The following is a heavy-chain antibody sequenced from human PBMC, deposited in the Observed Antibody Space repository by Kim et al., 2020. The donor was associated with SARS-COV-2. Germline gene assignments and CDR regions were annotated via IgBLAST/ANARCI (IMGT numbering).Heavy chain of an antibody. CDR2: SRGATI. CDR3: ARGLDS. V-gene: IGHV3-48*03. Sequence: SRGATIYYADSVKGRFTVARDNVKNSLSLQMNSLRVEDTAVYYCARGLDSWGRGTLVTVSS. J-gene: IGHJ4*02.